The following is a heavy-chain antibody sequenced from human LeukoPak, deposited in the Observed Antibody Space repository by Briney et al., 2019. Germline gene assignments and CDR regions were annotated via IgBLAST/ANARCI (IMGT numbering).Heavy chain of an antibody. CDR3: ASQTSEEYGDYGGVV. J-gene: IGHJ4*02. D-gene: IGHD4-17*01. Sequence: GASVKVSCKASGYTFSDYYMHWVRQAPGQGLEWMGWINPKSGGTAYAQKFQGRVTMTRDMSINTAYMELIRLISDDTAVYYCASQTSEEYGDYGGVVWGQGTLVTVSS. CDR1: GYTFSDYY. V-gene: IGHV1-2*02. CDR2: INPKSGGT.